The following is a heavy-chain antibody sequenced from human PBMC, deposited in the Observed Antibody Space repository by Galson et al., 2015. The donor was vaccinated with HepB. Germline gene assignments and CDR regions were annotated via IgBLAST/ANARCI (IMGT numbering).Heavy chain of an antibody. V-gene: IGHV3-48*02. J-gene: IGHJ4*02. CDR2: ISSSSTTI. CDR1: GFTFSSYS. Sequence: SLRLSCAASGFTFSSYSMNWVRQAPGKGLEWVSYISSSSTTIYYADSVKGRFTISTDNAKNSLYLQMNSLRDEDTAVYYCARTYCSGGSCYRYFDYWGQGTLVTVSS. CDR3: ARTYCSGGSCYRYFDY. D-gene: IGHD2-15*01.